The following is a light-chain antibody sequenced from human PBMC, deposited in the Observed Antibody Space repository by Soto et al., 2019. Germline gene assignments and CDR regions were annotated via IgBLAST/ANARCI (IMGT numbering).Light chain of an antibody. CDR1: QSVSSN. J-gene: IGKJ1*01. CDR3: QQYNNWLIT. CDR2: GAS. V-gene: IGKV3-15*01. Sequence: EIVMTQSPATLSVSPGERATLSCGASQSVSSNLAWYQQKPGQAPRLLIYGASTRATGIPARFSGSGSGTEFTLTISSLQSEDFAVYYCQQYNNWLITFGQGTKVDIK.